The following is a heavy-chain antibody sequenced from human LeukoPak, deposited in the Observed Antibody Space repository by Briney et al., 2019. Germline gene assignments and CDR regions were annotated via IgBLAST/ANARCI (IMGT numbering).Heavy chain of an antibody. CDR2: ISHDGSNK. CDR1: GFTFSSYA. V-gene: IGHV3-30*04. Sequence: PGQSMRLPCAASGFTFSSYAMHWVRQAQGKGREWEAVISHDGSNKYYGDSVTGRFTISRDTYENTMYLQTNSQRGARTAVYYCARFQQWLVTGLDYWGQGTLVTVSS. D-gene: IGHD6-19*01. CDR3: ARFQQWLVTGLDY. J-gene: IGHJ4*02.